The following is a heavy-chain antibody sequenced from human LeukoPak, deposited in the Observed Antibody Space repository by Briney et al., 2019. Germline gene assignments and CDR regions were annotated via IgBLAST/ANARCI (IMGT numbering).Heavy chain of an antibody. CDR3: ARYRGVIDY. J-gene: IGHJ4*02. CDR1: GGSISSSSYY. V-gene: IGHV4-39*01. D-gene: IGHD3-10*01. CDR2: IYYSGST. Sequence: SETLSLTCTVSGGSISSSSYYWGWIRQPPGKGLEWIGSIYYSGSTYYNPSLKSRVTISVDTSKNKFSLKLSSVTAADTAVYSCARYRGVIDYWGQGTLVTVSS.